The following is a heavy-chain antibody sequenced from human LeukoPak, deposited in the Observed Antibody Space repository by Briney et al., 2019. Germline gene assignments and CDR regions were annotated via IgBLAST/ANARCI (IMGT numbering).Heavy chain of an antibody. CDR3: AREWGSSGYYYVGDY. J-gene: IGHJ4*02. D-gene: IGHD3-22*01. Sequence: SETLSLTCTVSGGSISSSSYYWGWIRQPPGKGLEWIGSIYYSGSTYCNPSLKSRVTISVDTSKNQFSLKLSSVTAADTAVYYCAREWGSSGYYYVGDYWGQGTLVTVSS. V-gene: IGHV4-39*07. CDR1: GGSISSSSYY. CDR2: IYYSGST.